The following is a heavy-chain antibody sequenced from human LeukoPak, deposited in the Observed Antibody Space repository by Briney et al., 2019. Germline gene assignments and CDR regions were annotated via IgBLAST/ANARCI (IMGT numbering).Heavy chain of an antibody. Sequence: GGSLRLSCAVSGFSLSSHGMHWVRQAPGKGLEDVSAISSNGVSTYYANSAKGRFTVSRDDSKNTLYLQMGSLRTEDTAVYYFARWTNWYFFTWGRGTQVTVSS. J-gene: IGHJ2*01. D-gene: IGHD3/OR15-3a*01. CDR3: ARWTNWYFFT. CDR2: ISSNGVST. CDR1: GFSLSSHG. V-gene: IGHV3-64*01.